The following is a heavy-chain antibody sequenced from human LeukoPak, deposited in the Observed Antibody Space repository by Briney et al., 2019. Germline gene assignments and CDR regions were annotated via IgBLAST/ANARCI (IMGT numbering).Heavy chain of an antibody. D-gene: IGHD3-16*01. J-gene: IGHJ4*02. Sequence: ASVKVSRKASGYTFTSYDINWVRQATGQGLEWMGWMNPNSGNTGYAQKFQGRVTMTRNTSISTAYMELSSLRSEDTAVYYCARESPWGSYSGFDYWGQGTLVTVSS. V-gene: IGHV1-8*01. CDR2: MNPNSGNT. CDR1: GYTFTSYD. CDR3: ARESPWGSYSGFDY.